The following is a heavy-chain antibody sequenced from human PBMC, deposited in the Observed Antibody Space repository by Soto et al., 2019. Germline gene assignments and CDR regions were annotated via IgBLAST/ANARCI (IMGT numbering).Heavy chain of an antibody. D-gene: IGHD3-10*01. V-gene: IGHV3-9*01. CDR3: AKDKLWFGELGSGNFDY. CDR1: GFTFDDYA. CDR2: ISWNSGSI. Sequence: GGSLRLSCAASGFTFDDYAMHWVRQAPGKGLEWVSGISWNSGSIGYVDSVKGRFTISRDNAKNSLYLQMNSLRAEDTALYYCAKDKLWFGELGSGNFDYWGQGTLVTVSS. J-gene: IGHJ4*02.